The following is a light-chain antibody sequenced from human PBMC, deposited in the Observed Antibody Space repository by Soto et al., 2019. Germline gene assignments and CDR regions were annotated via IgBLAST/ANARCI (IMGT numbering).Light chain of an antibody. Sequence: SYELTQPPSVSVAPGQTARITCGGNNIGSKSEHWYQQKQGQAPVLVVYDDSDRPSGIPERFSGSNSGNTATLTISRVEAGDESDYYCQVWDTSSDHWVFGGGTKLTVL. CDR2: DDS. J-gene: IGLJ3*02. CDR3: QVWDTSSDHWV. V-gene: IGLV3-21*02. CDR1: NIGSKS.